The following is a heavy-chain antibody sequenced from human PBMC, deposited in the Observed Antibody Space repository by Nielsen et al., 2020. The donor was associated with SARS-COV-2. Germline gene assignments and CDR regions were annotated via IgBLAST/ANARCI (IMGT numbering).Heavy chain of an antibody. CDR1: GFTFSSYG. D-gene: IGHD4-17*01. V-gene: IGHV3-33*01. J-gene: IGHJ6*02. CDR3: ARGGSYGDPYYYYGMDV. Sequence: GESLKISCAASGFTFSSYGMHWVRQAPGKGLEWVAVIWYDGSNKYYADSVKGRFTISRDNSKNTLYLQMNSLRAEDTAVYYCARGGSYGDPYYYYGMDVWGQGTTVTVSS. CDR2: IWYDGSNK.